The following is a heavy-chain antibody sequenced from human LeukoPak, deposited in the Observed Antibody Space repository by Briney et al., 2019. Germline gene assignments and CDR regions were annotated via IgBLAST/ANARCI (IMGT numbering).Heavy chain of an antibody. Sequence: GGSLRLSCAASGFTFTTYWMSWVRQAPGKGLEWVANIKQDGTEKYYVDSVKGRFTISRDNAKNSLYLQMNSLRVEDTAVYYCARGGRAAAGKGGTDYWGQGTLVTVSS. CDR3: ARGGRAAAGKGGTDY. CDR1: GFTFTTYW. V-gene: IGHV3-7*01. D-gene: IGHD6-13*01. J-gene: IGHJ4*02. CDR2: IKQDGTEK.